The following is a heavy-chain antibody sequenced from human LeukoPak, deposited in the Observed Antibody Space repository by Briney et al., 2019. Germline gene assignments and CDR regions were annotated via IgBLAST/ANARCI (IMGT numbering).Heavy chain of an antibody. J-gene: IGHJ4*02. CDR3: AKVVPFELGFDY. CDR1: GFIFSNYG. V-gene: IGHV3-33*06. CDR2: IWFDGSNE. D-gene: IGHD3/OR15-3a*01. Sequence: GRSLRLSCAASGFIFSNYGMHWVRQAPGKGLEGVAVIWFDGSNEDYADSVNGRFTISRDNSKNTLFLQMNSLRAEDTAVYYCAKVVPFELGFDYWGQGTLVTVSS.